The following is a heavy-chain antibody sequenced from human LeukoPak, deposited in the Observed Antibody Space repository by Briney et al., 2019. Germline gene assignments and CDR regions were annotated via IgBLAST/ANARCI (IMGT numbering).Heavy chain of an antibody. CDR1: GGSVSSGSYY. J-gene: IGHJ4*02. Sequence: SEPLTLTCTVSGGSVSSGSYYWRRIPQPPGKGLGWIGEINHNGSTNYNPSLKSRVTISVDTSKNQFSLKLSSVTAADTAVYYCARFRRVYDFWSGYYGPDFYYFDYWGQATLVTVSS. V-gene: IGHV4-39*01. CDR2: INHNGST. CDR3: ARFRRVYDFWSGYYGPDFYYFDY. D-gene: IGHD3-3*01.